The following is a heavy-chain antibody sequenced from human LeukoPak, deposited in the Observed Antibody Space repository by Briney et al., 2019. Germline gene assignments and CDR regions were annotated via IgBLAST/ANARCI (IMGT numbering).Heavy chain of an antibody. CDR2: IYSGGST. CDR1: GFTVSSNY. Sequence: GGSLRLSCAASGFTVSSNYMSWVRQAPGKGLEWVSVIYSGGSTYYADSVKGRFTISRDNSKNTLYLQMNGLRAEDTAVYYCARDVSYYYGMDVWGQGTTVTVSS. D-gene: IGHD5/OR15-5a*01. V-gene: IGHV3-53*01. J-gene: IGHJ6*02. CDR3: ARDVSYYYGMDV.